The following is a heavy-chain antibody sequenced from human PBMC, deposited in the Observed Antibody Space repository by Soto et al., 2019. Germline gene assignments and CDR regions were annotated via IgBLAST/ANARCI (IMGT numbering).Heavy chain of an antibody. CDR1: GDSISTNNHF. CDR2: MYYNGIA. CDR3: ASPSFDSSSALYAQYFHN. J-gene: IGHJ1*01. D-gene: IGHD6-19*01. Sequence: QLQLQESGPGLVKPSETLSLTCTVSGDSISTNNHFWGWIRQPPGKGLEWIAPMYYNGIAYYNPALKSRATMSADTSKNPVPLRLSFVTASDSAVYFCASPSFDSSSALYAQYFHNWGEGSLVVVSS. V-gene: IGHV4-39*01.